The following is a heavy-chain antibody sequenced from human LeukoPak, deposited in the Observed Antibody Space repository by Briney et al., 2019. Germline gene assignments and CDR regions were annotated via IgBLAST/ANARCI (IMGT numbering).Heavy chain of an antibody. D-gene: IGHD5-12*01. CDR2: ISLSGGST. V-gene: IGHV3-23*01. Sequence: PGGSLRLSCAASGFTFSSYAMSWVRQAPGKGLEWVSVISLSGGSTDYSDSVEGRFTISRDNSENTLYLQMNSLRAEDTALYYCAKGGATICDNWGQGTLVTVSS. CDR1: GFTFSSYA. CDR3: AKGGATICDN. J-gene: IGHJ4*02.